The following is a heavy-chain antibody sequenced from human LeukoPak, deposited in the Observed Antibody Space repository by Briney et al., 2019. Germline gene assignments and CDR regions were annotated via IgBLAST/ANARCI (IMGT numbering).Heavy chain of an antibody. CDR1: GGSISSYY. Sequence: SETLSLTCTVSGGSISSYYWSWIRQPAGKGLEWIGRIYTSGSTNYNPSLKSRVTMSVDTSKNQFSLKLSSVTAADTAVYYCARDLRGYCSGGSCHTYNWFDPWGQGTLVTVSS. V-gene: IGHV4-4*07. J-gene: IGHJ5*02. D-gene: IGHD2-15*01. CDR2: IYTSGST. CDR3: ARDLRGYCSGGSCHTYNWFDP.